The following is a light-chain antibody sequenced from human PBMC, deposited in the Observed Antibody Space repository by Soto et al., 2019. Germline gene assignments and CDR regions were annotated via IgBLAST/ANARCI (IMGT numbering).Light chain of an antibody. CDR2: AAS. CDR1: QSISSY. V-gene: IGKV1-39*01. Sequence: DIQMTQSPSSLSASVGDRVTITCRASQSISSYLNWYQQKPGKAPKLLIYAASGLQSGVPSRFSGSGSGTDFTLTNSSQQPEDFATYYCQQTYSSLLTFGGGTKVEIK. CDR3: QQTYSSLLT. J-gene: IGKJ4*01.